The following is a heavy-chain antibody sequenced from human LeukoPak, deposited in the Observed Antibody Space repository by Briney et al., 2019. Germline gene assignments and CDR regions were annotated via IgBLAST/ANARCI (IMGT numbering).Heavy chain of an antibody. V-gene: IGHV3-30*02. Sequence: PGGSLRPSCAASGFTFSSYGMHWVRQAPGKGLEWVAFIRYDGSNKYYTDSVKGRFTIPRDNSKNTLYLQMNSLRAEDTAVYYCAKDPYSSSYYFDYWGQGTLVTVSS. CDR3: AKDPYSSSYYFDY. J-gene: IGHJ4*02. CDR2: IRYDGSNK. D-gene: IGHD6-6*01. CDR1: GFTFSSYG.